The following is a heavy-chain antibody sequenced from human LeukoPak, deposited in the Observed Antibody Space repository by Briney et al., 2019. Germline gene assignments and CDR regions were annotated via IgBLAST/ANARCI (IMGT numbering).Heavy chain of an antibody. Sequence: GSLGLSCAASGFPFDDYGMSWVRQAPGKGLEWVSGINWNGGSTGYADSVKGRFTISRDNAKNSLYLQMNSLRAEDTALYYCARETRNWNDEFYYYGMDVWDQGTTVTVSS. CDR3: ARETRNWNDEFYYYGMDV. CDR2: INWNGGST. J-gene: IGHJ6*02. V-gene: IGHV3-20*04. D-gene: IGHD1-20*01. CDR1: GFPFDDYG.